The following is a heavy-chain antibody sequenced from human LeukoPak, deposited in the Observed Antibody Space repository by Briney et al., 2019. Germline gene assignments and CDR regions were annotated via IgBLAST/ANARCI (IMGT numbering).Heavy chain of an antibody. V-gene: IGHV4-59*12. J-gene: IGHJ4*02. CDR1: GGSISSYY. CDR2: IYYSGST. D-gene: IGHD3-22*01. CDR3: ARTYYYDSSGYYVDY. Sequence: KSSETLSLTCTVFGGSISSYYWSWIRQPPGKGLEWIGYIYYSGSTNYNPSLKSRVTISVDTSKNQFSLKLSSVTAADTAVYYCARTYYYDSSGYYVDYWGQGTLVTVSS.